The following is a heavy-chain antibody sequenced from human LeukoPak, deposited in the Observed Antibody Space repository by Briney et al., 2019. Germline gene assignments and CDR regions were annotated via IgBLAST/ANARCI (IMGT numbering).Heavy chain of an antibody. J-gene: IGHJ3*02. Sequence: GGSLRLSCAASGFTFTNYAMTWVRQAPGKGLEWVSAISGGGGSTYYADSVKGRFTISRDNSKNTLYLQMNSLRAEDTAVYYCAKGFRAYCGGDCYSDAFDIWGQGTMVTVSS. V-gene: IGHV3-23*01. CDR2: ISGGGGST. CDR1: GFTFTNYA. CDR3: AKGFRAYCGGDCYSDAFDI. D-gene: IGHD2-21*02.